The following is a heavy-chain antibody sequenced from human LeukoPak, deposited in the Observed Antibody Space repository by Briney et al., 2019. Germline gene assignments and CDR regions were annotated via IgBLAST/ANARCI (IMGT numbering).Heavy chain of an antibody. Sequence: GGSLRLSCAASGFTSSSYSMNWVRQAPGKGLEWVSSISSSSSYIYYADSVKGRFTISRDNAKNSLYLQMNSLRAEDTAVYYCARVSFSQNNAFDIWGQGTMVTVSS. CDR1: GFTSSSYS. CDR2: ISSSSSYI. CDR3: ARVSFSQNNAFDI. J-gene: IGHJ3*02. V-gene: IGHV3-21*01.